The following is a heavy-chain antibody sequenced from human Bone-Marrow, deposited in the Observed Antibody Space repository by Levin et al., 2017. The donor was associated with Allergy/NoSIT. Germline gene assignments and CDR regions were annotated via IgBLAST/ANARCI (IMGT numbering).Heavy chain of an antibody. CDR2: IKQDGSEQ. Sequence: GGSLRLSCVTSEFTFRSFWMSWVRQAPGKGLEWVATIKQDGSEQYYADSLRGRFLISRDNAKNSVFLLLNSARVEDTAVYYCAKKLGGGSSFDYWGQGNLVTVSS. V-gene: IGHV3-7*01. CDR1: EFTFRSFW. D-gene: IGHD2-15*01. CDR3: AKKLGGGSSFDY. J-gene: IGHJ4*02.